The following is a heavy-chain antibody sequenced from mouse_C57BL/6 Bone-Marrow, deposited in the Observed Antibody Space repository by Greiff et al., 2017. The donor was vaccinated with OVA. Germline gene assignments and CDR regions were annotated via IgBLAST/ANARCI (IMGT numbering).Heavy chain of an antibody. D-gene: IGHD1-1*01. CDR3: ARRGTTVVAPHWYFDV. CDR1: GYTFTSYW. V-gene: IGHV1-55*01. CDR2: IYPGSGST. J-gene: IGHJ1*03. Sequence: QVQLQQPGAELVKPGASVKMSCKASGYTFTSYWITWVKQRPGQGLEWIGDIYPGSGSTNYNEKLKRKATLTVDTSSSTAYMQLSSLTSEDSAVYYCARRGTTVVAPHWYFDVWGRGTTVTVSS.